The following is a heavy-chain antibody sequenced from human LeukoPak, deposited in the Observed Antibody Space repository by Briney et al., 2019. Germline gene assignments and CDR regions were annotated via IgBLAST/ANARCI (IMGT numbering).Heavy chain of an antibody. J-gene: IGHJ3*02. D-gene: IGHD3-3*01. CDR3: VKSGYAEPHNAFDI. CDR2: ISGSSGCT. CDR1: GFTFCRFA. V-gene: IGHV3-23*01. Sequence: GGSLRLSCAASGFTFCRFAMCWGREAPGKGLEWGSAISGSSGCTYSADCVNGRFTISRDNSKNPLYLQMNSLSAEDTDVYYCVKSGYAEPHNAFDIWGQGTMVTVSS.